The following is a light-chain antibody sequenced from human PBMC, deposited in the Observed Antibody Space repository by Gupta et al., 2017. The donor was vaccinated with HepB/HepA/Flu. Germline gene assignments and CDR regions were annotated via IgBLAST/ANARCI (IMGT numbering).Light chain of an antibody. CDR3: QQAYGFPLT. Sequence: DLQMPQSPSSVSASVGDRVTITCRASQDIRTWLAWSQQKPGKAPQFLIYVASRLQRGVPSRFSGSGSGTHFTLTISNFQPEDFATYFCQQAYGFPLTFGGGTKVEI. CDR1: QDIRTW. V-gene: IGKV1D-12*01. CDR2: VAS. J-gene: IGKJ4*01.